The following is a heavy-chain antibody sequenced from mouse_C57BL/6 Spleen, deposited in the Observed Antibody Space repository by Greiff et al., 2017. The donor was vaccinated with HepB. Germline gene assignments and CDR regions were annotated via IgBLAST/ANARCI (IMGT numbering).Heavy chain of an antibody. Sequence: VKLVESGPELVKPGASVKISCKASGYAFSSSWMNWVKQRPGKGLEWIGRIYPGDGDTNYNGKFKGKATLTADKSSSTAYMQLSSLTSEDSAVYFCARGGWLLPYYFDYWGQGTTLTVSS. V-gene: IGHV1-82*01. CDR1: GYAFSSSW. CDR3: ARGGWLLPYYFDY. J-gene: IGHJ2*01. CDR2: IYPGDGDT. D-gene: IGHD2-3*01.